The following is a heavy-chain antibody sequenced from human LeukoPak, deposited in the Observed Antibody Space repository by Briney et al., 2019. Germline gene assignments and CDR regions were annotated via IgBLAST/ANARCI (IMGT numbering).Heavy chain of an antibody. D-gene: IGHD6-6*01. CDR1: GFTFSSYS. CDR3: ARDSIAARPDAFDI. CDR2: ISSSSSYI. J-gene: IGHJ3*02. Sequence: GGSLRLSCAASGFTFSSYSMNWVRQAPGKGLEWVSSISSSSSYIYYADSVKGRFTISRDNAKNSLYLQMNSLRAEDTAVCYCARDSIAARPDAFDIWGQGTMVTVSS. V-gene: IGHV3-21*01.